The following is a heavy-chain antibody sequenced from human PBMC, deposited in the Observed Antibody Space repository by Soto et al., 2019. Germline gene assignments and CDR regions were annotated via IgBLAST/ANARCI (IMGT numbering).Heavy chain of an antibody. Sequence: GGSLRLSCAASGFTFSSHWMVWVRQPPGKGLEWVANIKQEGGEKSYVDSVKGRFTVSRDNAQNSLYLQMNSLRVEDTAMYYCARGGDSYIDYWGQGALVTVSS. J-gene: IGHJ4*02. CDR3: ARGGDSYIDY. CDR2: IKQEGGEK. CDR1: GFTFSSHW. V-gene: IGHV3-7*03. D-gene: IGHD2-21*02.